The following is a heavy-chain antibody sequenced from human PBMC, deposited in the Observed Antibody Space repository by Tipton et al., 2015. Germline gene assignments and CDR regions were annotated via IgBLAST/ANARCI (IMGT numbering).Heavy chain of an antibody. CDR3: ARADLVRWLQPDF. CDR1: GDSVSSNSAA. J-gene: IGHJ4*02. D-gene: IGHD5-24*01. CDR2: IYYRSRWYY. V-gene: IGHV6-1*01. Sequence: GLVKPSQTLSLTCAISGDSVSSNSAAWNWIRQSPSRGLECLGRIYYRSRWYYDYAVSVRSRIAIYPDTSRNQFSLQLSSVTPEDTAVYYCARADLVRWLQPDFWGQGTLVTVSS.